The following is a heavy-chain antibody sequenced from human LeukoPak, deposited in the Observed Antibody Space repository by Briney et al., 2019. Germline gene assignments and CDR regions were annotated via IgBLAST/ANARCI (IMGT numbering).Heavy chain of an antibody. CDR2: IYYSGST. CDR3: ARDSNGDYPYYFDY. CDR1: GGSVSRDNYS. Sequence: KASETLSLTCTVSGGSVSRDNYSWSWIRQPPGKGLEWIGYIYYSGSTNYNPSLKSRVTISVDTSKNQFSLKLSSVTAADTAVYYCARDSNGDYPYYFDYWGQGTLVTVSS. V-gene: IGHV4-61*01. J-gene: IGHJ4*02. D-gene: IGHD4-17*01.